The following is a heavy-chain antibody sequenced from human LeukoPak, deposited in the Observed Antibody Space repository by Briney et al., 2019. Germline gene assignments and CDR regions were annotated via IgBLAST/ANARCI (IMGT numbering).Heavy chain of an antibody. J-gene: IGHJ4*02. CDR3: AGHHPRNTVDF. CDR2: TSDIGSI. V-gene: IGHV4-59*08. CDR1: GGSISSYY. D-gene: IGHD2/OR15-2a*01. Sequence: SETLSLTCTISGGSISSYYWSWIRQPPGKGLEWIAYTSDIGSINYNPSLKSRVTISLDTSKNQFSLKLSSVTAADTAVYYCAGHHPRNTVDFWGQGTLVTVSS.